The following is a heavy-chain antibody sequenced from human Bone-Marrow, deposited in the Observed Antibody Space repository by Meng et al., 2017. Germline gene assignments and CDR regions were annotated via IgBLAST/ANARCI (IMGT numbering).Heavy chain of an antibody. CDR3: AREGWNEYQLLGDN. Sequence: SVNVSCKASGYTFTSYDINWVRQATGQGIEWMGWMNPNRCNTGYAQKFQGRVTNNRNTSISTAYMELSSLRSEDTAGYYCAREGWNEYQLLGDNWGQGTLVTVSS. J-gene: IGHJ4*02. D-gene: IGHD2-2*01. CDR1: GYTFTSYD. CDR2: MNPNRCNT. V-gene: IGHV1-8*03.